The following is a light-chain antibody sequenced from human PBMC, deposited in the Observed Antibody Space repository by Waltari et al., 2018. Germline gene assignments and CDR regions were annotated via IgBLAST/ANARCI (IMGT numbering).Light chain of an antibody. Sequence: EVVLTQSPATLSLSPAERATLSCRPRQSIGKYLIWYQPKPGQAPRLHIYASSIRATGIPNRFSGRGSGTDFSLTFSSLEPEDFSGYYCQKNEALPATFGQGTKVEIK. CDR2: ASS. J-gene: IGKJ1*01. CDR1: QSIGKY. CDR3: QKNEALPAT. V-gene: IGKV3-20*01.